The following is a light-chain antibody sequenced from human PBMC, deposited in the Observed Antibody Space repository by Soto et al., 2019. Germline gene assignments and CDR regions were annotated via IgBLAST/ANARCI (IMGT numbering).Light chain of an antibody. J-gene: IGLJ1*01. CDR1: NSDVGAYNY. Sequence: SVLTQPRSVSGSPGQSLTISCTGTNSDVGAYNYVSWYQQHPGKAPKLIIYDVTKRPSGVPARFSGSKSGNTATLTVSGLQAEDEADYYCCSYAGDTPYVFGAGTKVTVL. CDR3: CSYAGDTPYV. CDR2: DVT. V-gene: IGLV2-11*01.